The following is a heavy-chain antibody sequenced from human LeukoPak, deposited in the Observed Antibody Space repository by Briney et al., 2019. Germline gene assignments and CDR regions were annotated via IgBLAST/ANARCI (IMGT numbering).Heavy chain of an antibody. CDR3: AREGIVRAKDAFDI. Sequence: SETLSLTCTVSGGSISSGGYFWSWIRQPAGKGLEWIGRIYTSGSTNYNPSLNSRVTISVDTSTNQFSLRLTSVTAADTAVYYCAREGIVRAKDAFDIWGQGTMVTVSS. J-gene: IGHJ3*02. V-gene: IGHV4-61*02. D-gene: IGHD1-26*01. CDR1: GGSISSGGYF. CDR2: IYTSGST.